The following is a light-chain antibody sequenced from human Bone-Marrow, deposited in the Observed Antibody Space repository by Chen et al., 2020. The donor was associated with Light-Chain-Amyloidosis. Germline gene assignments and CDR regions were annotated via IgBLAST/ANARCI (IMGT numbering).Light chain of an antibody. CDR1: DFPTKY. Sequence: SYDLSQPPSVSVSPGQTASITCSGDDFPTKYAYLYQQKPGQAPVLVIHRDTERPSGISERVSGSSSGKTATMTISGVQAEDEADYHCQSADSSGTYEVIFGGGTKLTVL. J-gene: IGLJ2*01. V-gene: IGLV3-25*03. CDR2: RDT. CDR3: QSADSSGTYEVI.